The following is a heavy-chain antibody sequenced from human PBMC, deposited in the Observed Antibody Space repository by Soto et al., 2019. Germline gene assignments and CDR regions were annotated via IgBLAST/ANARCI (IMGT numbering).Heavy chain of an antibody. CDR3: ARGDYYDSSGYYYVDAFDI. Sequence: GGSLRLSCAASGFTFSSYDMHWVRQATGKGLEWVSAIGTAGDTYYPGSVKGRFTISRENAKNSLYLQMNSLRAGDTAVYYCARGDYYDSSGYYYVDAFDIWGQGTMVTVS. V-gene: IGHV3-13*01. J-gene: IGHJ3*02. D-gene: IGHD3-22*01. CDR1: GFTFSSYD. CDR2: IGTAGDT.